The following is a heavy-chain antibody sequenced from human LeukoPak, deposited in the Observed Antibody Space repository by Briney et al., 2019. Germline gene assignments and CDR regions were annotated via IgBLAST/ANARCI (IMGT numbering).Heavy chain of an antibody. CDR2: ISSSSSYI. V-gene: IGHV3-21*04. J-gene: IGHJ4*02. D-gene: IGHD3-9*01. Sequence: GGSLRLSCAASGFTFSSYEMNWVRQAPGKGLEWVSSISSSSSYIYYADSVKGRFTISRDNAKNSLYLQMNSLRAEDTAVYYCAKDRGFQTRYYDILTGYSHDFGYWGQGTLVTVSS. CDR3: AKDRGFQTRYYDILTGYSHDFGY. CDR1: GFTFSSYE.